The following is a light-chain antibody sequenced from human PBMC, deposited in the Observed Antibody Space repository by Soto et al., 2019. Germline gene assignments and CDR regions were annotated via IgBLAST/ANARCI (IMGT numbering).Light chain of an antibody. CDR1: QSVDIY. CDR3: QQRSNWPPIT. V-gene: IGKV3-11*01. Sequence: EIVLTQSPATLSLSPGERATLSCRTSQSVDIYLAWYQQKPGQAPRLLIYDASNRATGIPARFSGSGSGTDFTLTISSLEPEDFAVYYCQQRSNWPPITFGQGTRVEIK. J-gene: IGKJ5*01. CDR2: DAS.